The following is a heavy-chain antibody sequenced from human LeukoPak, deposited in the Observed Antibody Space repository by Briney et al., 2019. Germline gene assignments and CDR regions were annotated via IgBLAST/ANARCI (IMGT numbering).Heavy chain of an antibody. J-gene: IGHJ5*02. V-gene: IGHV5-51*01. CDR1: GYSINNYW. CDR3: ARQEYCSGGSCYTWFDP. Sequence: GESLKISCKGSGYSINNYWIGWVRQMPGKGLEWMGIIYPADSDIRYSPSFKGQVTISADKFISTAYLQWSSLKASDTAMYYCARQEYCSGGSCYTWFDPWGQGTLVTVSS. D-gene: IGHD2-15*01. CDR2: IYPADSDI.